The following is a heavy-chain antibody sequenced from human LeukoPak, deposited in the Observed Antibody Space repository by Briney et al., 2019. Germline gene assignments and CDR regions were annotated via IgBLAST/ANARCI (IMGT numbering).Heavy chain of an antibody. CDR1: GFTFSSYS. V-gene: IGHV3-21*01. CDR2: ISSSSSYI. J-gene: IGHJ6*02. D-gene: IGHD6-19*01. CDR3: ARYPYSSGWYGSYYYYGMDV. Sequence: GGSLRLSCAASGFTFSSYSMNWVRQAPGKGLEWVSSISSSSSYIYYADSAKGRFTISRDNAKNSLYLQMNSLRAEDTAVYYCARYPYSSGWYGSYYYYGMDVWGQGTTVTVSS.